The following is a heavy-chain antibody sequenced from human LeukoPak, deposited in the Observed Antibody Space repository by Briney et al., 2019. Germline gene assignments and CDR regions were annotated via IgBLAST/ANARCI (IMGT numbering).Heavy chain of an antibody. D-gene: IGHD3-22*01. V-gene: IGHV1-8*03. Sequence: ASVKVSCKASGYTFTSYDINWVRQATGQGLEWMGWMNPNSGNTGYAQKFQGRVTITRNTSISTAYKELSSLRSEDTAVYYCARGLSYYYDSSGKNWFDPWGQGTLVTVSS. CDR2: MNPNSGNT. CDR1: GYTFTSYD. CDR3: ARGLSYYYDSSGKNWFDP. J-gene: IGHJ5*02.